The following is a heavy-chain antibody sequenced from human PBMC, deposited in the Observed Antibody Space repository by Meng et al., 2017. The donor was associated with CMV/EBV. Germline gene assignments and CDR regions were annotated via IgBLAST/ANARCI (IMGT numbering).Heavy chain of an antibody. CDR3: ARHYDYDDY. J-gene: IGHJ4*02. CDR2: SNPNSGGT. V-gene: IGHV1-2*02. Sequence: QVRLVQSGAVVKKPGDSVKVSCKAAGYSLTGYYMNWVRQAPGQGLEWMGWSNPNSGGTNSAQKFQGRVTMTRDTSISTAYMELSRLRSDDTAVYYCARHYDYDDYWGQGTLVTVSS. D-gene: IGHD3-16*01. CDR1: GYSLTGYY.